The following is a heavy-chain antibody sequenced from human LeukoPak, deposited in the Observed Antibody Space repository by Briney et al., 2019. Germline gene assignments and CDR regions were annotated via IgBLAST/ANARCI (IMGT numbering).Heavy chain of an antibody. J-gene: IGHJ4*02. CDR3: AKDFYWAFDY. CDR1: GFTFSNYW. Sequence: AGGSLRLSCAASGFTFSNYWMSWVRQAPGKGLEWVANIKQDGSEKYYVDSVKGRFTISRDNSKNTLYLHVNSLRPEDTAVYYCAKDFYWAFDYWGQGTLVTVSS. D-gene: IGHD2-8*02. CDR2: IKQDGSEK. V-gene: IGHV3-7*04.